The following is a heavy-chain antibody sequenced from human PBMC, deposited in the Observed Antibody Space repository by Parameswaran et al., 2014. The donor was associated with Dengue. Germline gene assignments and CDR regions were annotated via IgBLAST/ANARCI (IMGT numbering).Heavy chain of an antibody. J-gene: IGHJ4*02. V-gene: IGHV1-3*01. CDR2: INAGNGNT. CDR3: ARELRPYRYSSGWFDY. D-gene: IGHD6-19*01. Sequence: WVRQAPGQRLEWMGWINAGNGNTKYSQKFQGRVTITRDTSASTAYMELSSLRSEDTAVYYCARELRPYRYSSGWFDYWGQGTLVTVSS.